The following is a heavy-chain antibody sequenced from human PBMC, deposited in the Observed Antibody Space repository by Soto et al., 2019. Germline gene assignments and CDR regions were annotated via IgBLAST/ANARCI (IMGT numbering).Heavy chain of an antibody. V-gene: IGHV4-34*01. Sequence: QVQLQQWGAGLLKPSETLSLTCAVYGGSFSGYYWSWIRQPPGKGLEWIGEINHSGSTNYNPSLKRRVNLSVDTSKHQLSLKLSSVTAADTAVYYRARGTYGDYVHWGQGTLVTVSS. CDR2: INHSGST. D-gene: IGHD4-17*01. CDR1: GGSFSGYY. J-gene: IGHJ4*02. CDR3: ARGTYGDYVH.